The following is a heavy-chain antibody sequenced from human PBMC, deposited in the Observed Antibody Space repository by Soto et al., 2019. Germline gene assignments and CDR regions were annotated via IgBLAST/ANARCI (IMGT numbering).Heavy chain of an antibody. CDR3: AGGNRSSGKMFDS. CDR2: IKSKSAGGTT. D-gene: IGHD3-22*01. J-gene: IGHJ4*02. CDR1: GFTFSNAW. Sequence: EVQLVESGGGLVKPGGSVRLSCAASGFTFSNAWMSWVRQAPGKGLEWVGRIKSKSAGGTTEYDAPVKDRFTISRDDSKNTLDLPMISLKIEDTAVYYCAGGNRSSGKMFDSWGQGTLVTVSS. V-gene: IGHV3-15*01.